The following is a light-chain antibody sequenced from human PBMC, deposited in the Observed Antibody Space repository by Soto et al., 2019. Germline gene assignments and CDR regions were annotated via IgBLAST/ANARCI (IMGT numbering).Light chain of an antibody. CDR2: DAS. J-gene: IGKJ1*01. CDR3: QQRSNWPPTWT. Sequence: VFTQSPSTLSLYPGERATLSCRASQSVSNYLAWYQQIPGLAPRLLIYDASNRATGIPARFSGSGSGTDFTLTISSLEPEDFAVYYCQQRSNWPPTWTFGQGTKVDI. V-gene: IGKV3-11*01. CDR1: QSVSNY.